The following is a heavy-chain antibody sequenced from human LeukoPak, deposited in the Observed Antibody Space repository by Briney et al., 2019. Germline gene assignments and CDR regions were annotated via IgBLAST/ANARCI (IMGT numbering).Heavy chain of an antibody. CDR3: ARDQYWNPDS. V-gene: IGHV3-33*01. D-gene: IGHD1-1*01. CDR2: LWSGGGSE. CDR1: GFTFSDFN. Sequence: PGRPLRLSCAASGFTFSDFNMHWVRQAPGKGLEWVAFLWSGGGSECYADSVKGRFTISRDNSKNTLYLQMTSLRAEDTAVYYCARDQYWNPDSWGQGTLVTVSS. J-gene: IGHJ4*02.